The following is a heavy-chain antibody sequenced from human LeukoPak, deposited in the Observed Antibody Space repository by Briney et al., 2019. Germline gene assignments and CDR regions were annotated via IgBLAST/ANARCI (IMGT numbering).Heavy chain of an antibody. J-gene: IGHJ6*03. V-gene: IGHV3-11*06. D-gene: IGHD6-6*01. CDR2: ISSSSSYI. CDR1: GLTFSDYY. CDR3: ARDEQLVRWGSLNYYYMDV. Sequence: TGGSLRLSCTVSGLTFSDYYMSWIRQAPGKGLEWVSSISSSSSYIYYADSVKGRSTIPRDNAKNSLYLQMNSLRAEDTAVYYCARDEQLVRWGSLNYYYMDVWGKGTTVTVSS.